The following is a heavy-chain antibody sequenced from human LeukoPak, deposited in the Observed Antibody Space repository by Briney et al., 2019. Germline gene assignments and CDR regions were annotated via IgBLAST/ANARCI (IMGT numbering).Heavy chain of an antibody. CDR2: INGDGRVK. CDR1: GFTLSDYW. J-gene: IGHJ2*01. V-gene: IGHV3-74*01. CDR3: VRDGGTDTHDWYFDL. Sequence: TGGSLRLSCAASGFTLSDYWMIHWVRPVPGKGIEWVALINGDGRVKSSGAYTGHADSVKGRFTISTDNDRNTLYLQMNSLRPEDTAVYYCVRDGGTDTHDWYFDLWGRGTQVIVSS. D-gene: IGHD3-16*01.